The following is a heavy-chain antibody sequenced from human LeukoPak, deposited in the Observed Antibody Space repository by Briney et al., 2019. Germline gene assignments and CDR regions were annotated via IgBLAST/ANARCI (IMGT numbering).Heavy chain of an antibody. Sequence: GGSLRLSCAAPGFTFSSYSMNWVRQAPGKGLEWVSYISSSSSTIYYADSVKGRFTISRDNAKNSLYLQMNSLRDEDTAVYYCARELRYCSSTSCGWFDPWGQGTLVTVSS. V-gene: IGHV3-48*02. CDR3: ARELRYCSSTSCGWFDP. CDR2: ISSSSSTI. D-gene: IGHD2-2*01. CDR1: GFTFSSYS. J-gene: IGHJ5*02.